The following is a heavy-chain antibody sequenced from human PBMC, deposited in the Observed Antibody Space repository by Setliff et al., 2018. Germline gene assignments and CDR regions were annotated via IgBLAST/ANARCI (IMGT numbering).Heavy chain of an antibody. J-gene: IGHJ6*03. CDR3: ARMAIRVASRPSSPLDYYYYMDL. D-gene: IGHD6-6*01. Sequence: KASETLSLTCEVSGGSFSDYYWSWIRQSPGKGLEWLGDFNRTRKIDYSPSLKSRLTISVDTSKKQFSLHLNSVTAADTAMYYCARMAIRVASRPSSPLDYYYYMDLWGKGATVTVSS. CDR1: GGSFSDYY. V-gene: IGHV4-34*01. CDR2: FNRTRKI.